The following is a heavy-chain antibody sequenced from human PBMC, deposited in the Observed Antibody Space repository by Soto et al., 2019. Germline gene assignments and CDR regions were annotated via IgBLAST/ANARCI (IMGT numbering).Heavy chain of an antibody. Sequence: PSETLSLTCTVSGGSISSYYWSWIRQPPGKGLEWIGHIYYSGSTSYNSSLKSRATISVDTSKSQLSLKLSSVTAADTAVYYCARVRDCSGGTCYSWWFDPWGQGTLVSAPQ. CDR3: ARVRDCSGGTCYSWWFDP. D-gene: IGHD2-15*01. CDR2: IYYSGST. CDR1: GGSISSYY. V-gene: IGHV4-59*01. J-gene: IGHJ5*02.